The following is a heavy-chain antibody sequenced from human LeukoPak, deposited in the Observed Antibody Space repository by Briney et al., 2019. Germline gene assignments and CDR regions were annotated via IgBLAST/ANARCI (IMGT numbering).Heavy chain of an antibody. Sequence: ASVKVSCKASGYSSTYVFTTYPIHWVRQAPGHGLEWLGMINLRGDATIYAQKFQGRVTLTSDSSTTTVYMELSSLKSDDTGLYYCARKWSSRDWFDPWGQGTLVTVSS. CDR3: ARKWSSRDWFDP. J-gene: IGHJ5*02. V-gene: IGHV1-46*01. D-gene: IGHD2-8*01. CDR2: INLRGDAT. CDR1: GYSSTYVFTTYP.